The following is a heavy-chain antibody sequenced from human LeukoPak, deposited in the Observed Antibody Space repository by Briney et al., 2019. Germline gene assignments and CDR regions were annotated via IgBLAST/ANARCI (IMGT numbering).Heavy chain of an antibody. CDR1: GYTFTSYG. CDR2: ISAYNGNT. CDR3: ARDSSIAARRAPFDY. Sequence: ASVKVSCKASGYTFTSYGISWVRQAPGQGLEWMGWISAYNGNTNYAQKLQGRVTMTTDTSTSTAYMELSRLRAEDTVVYYCARDSSIAARRAPFDYWGQGTLVTVSS. D-gene: IGHD6-6*01. V-gene: IGHV1-18*01. J-gene: IGHJ4*02.